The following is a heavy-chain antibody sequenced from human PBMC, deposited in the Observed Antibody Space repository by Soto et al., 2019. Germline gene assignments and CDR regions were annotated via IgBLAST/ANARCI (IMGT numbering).Heavy chain of an antibody. CDR3: AREYYDFWSGYDYYYYYMDV. Sequence: GGSLRLSCAASGFTFSSYGMHWVRQAPGKGLEWVAVIWYDGSNKYYADSVKGRFTISRDNSKNTLYLQMNSLRDEDTAVYYCAREYYDFWSGYDYYYYYMDVWGKGTTVTVSS. CDR2: IWYDGSNK. CDR1: GFTFSSYG. D-gene: IGHD3-3*01. J-gene: IGHJ6*03. V-gene: IGHV3-33*01.